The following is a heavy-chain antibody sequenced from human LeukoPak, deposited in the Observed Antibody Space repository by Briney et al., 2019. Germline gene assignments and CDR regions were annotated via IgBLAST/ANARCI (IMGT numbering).Heavy chain of an antibody. V-gene: IGHV1-69*04. CDR2: IIPTFDVA. CDR1: GGTFSSYA. CDR3: AREGVYSPDPSSYHRHAFDV. Sequence: ASVKVSCKASGGTFSSYAISWVRQAPGQGLEWMGRIIPTFDVANFAQKFKGRVTITADKSTNTAHLELSSLRSEDTAVYYCAREGVYSPDPSSYHRHAFDVWGKGTVVIVSS. D-gene: IGHD3-16*02. J-gene: IGHJ3*01.